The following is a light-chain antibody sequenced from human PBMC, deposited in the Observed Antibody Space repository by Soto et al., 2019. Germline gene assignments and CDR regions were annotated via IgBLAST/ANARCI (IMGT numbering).Light chain of an antibody. CDR2: GAS. CDR1: QSVSSSY. Sequence: ELVLTQSPGTLSLSPGERATLSCRASQSVSSSYLAWYQQKPGQAPRLLIYGASSRATGIPDRFSGSGSGTDFTLTLSRLEPEDFAVYYCQQYGSSLFTFGPGTKVEIK. CDR3: QQYGSSLFT. J-gene: IGKJ3*01. V-gene: IGKV3-20*01.